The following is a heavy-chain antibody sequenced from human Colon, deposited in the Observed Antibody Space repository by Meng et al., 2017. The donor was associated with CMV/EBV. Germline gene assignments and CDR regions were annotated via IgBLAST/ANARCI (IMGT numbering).Heavy chain of an antibody. CDR3: AKGGVYSSTWGDY. Sequence: GESLKISCAASGFTFSSFDMSWVRQAPGRGLEWVLAISGSGGSTYYADSVKGRFTISRDNSKNTLYLQMNSLRAEDTAVYYCAKGGVYSSTWGDYWGQGTLVTVSS. CDR2: ISGSGGST. D-gene: IGHD6-13*01. V-gene: IGHV3-23*01. CDR1: GFTFSSFD. J-gene: IGHJ4*02.